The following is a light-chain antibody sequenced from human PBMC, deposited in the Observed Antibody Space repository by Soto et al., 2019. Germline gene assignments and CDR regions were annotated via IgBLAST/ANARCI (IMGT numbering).Light chain of an antibody. CDR2: GAS. V-gene: IGKV3-20*01. CDR1: QSVDSGY. CDR3: QQYGSSEWT. J-gene: IGKJ1*01. Sequence: EIVLTQSPGTLSLSPGERASLSCRSSQSVDSGYLAWYQQKPGQAPRLIIYGASSRATGTPDRFSGSGSGTDCTLTISSLEPEDVAVYYCQQYGSSEWTLGQGTKVDIK.